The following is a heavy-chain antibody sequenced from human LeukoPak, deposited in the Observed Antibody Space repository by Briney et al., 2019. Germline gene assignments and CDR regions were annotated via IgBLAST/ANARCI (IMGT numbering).Heavy chain of an antibody. D-gene: IGHD3-22*01. CDR3: ASRYHYDSSGYYLPFDY. V-gene: IGHV3-23*01. CDR1: RFTFSSYA. Sequence: GGSLRLSCAASRFTFSSYAMSWVRQAPGKGLEWVSAISGSGGSTYYADSVKGRFTISRDNSKNTLYLQMNSLRAEDTAVYYCASRYHYDSSGYYLPFDYWGQGTLVTVSS. J-gene: IGHJ4*02. CDR2: ISGSGGST.